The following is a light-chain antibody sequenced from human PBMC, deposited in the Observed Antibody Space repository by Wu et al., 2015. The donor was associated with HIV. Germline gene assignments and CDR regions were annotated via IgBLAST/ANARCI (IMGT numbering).Light chain of an antibody. CDR3: QQSYSTPGT. J-gene: IGKJ4*01. Sequence: DIQMTQSPSSLSASVGDRVIITCRASQSISSYLNWYQQKPGKAPKLLIYAASSLQSGVPSRFSGSGSGTDFTLTISSLQPEDFATYYCQQSYSTPGTFGGGTKVEIK. CDR2: AAS. CDR1: QSISSY. V-gene: IGKV1-39*01.